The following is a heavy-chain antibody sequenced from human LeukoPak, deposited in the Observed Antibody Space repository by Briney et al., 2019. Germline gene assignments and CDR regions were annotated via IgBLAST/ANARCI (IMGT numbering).Heavy chain of an antibody. CDR3: ARDLFGGGNNAFDI. CDR2: ISYDGSNK. Sequence: GGSLRLSCAASGFTFSSYAMHWVRQAPGKGLEWVAVISYDGSNKYYADSVKGRFTISRDKSKNTLYLQMNSLRAEDTAVYYCARDLFGGGNNAFDIWGQGTMVTVSS. J-gene: IGHJ3*02. CDR1: GFTFSSYA. D-gene: IGHD3-10*01. V-gene: IGHV3-30-3*01.